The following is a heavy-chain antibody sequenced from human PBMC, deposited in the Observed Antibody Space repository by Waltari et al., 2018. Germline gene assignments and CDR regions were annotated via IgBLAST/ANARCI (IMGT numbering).Heavy chain of an antibody. CDR1: GGTFSTYA. CDR2: IIPIFGTA. CDR3: ARVYSSPGPGAYYFDY. V-gene: IGHV1-69*01. D-gene: IGHD6-13*01. Sequence: QVQLVQSGAEVKKPGSSVKVSCKASGGTFSTYALTWVRRAPGQGLEWMGGIIPIFGTANYAQKFQGRVTITADESTSTAYMELSSLRSEDTAVYYCARVYSSPGPGAYYFDYWGQGTLVTVSS. J-gene: IGHJ4*02.